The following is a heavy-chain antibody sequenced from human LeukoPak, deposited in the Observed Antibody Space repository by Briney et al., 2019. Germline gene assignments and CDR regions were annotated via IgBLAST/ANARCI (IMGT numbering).Heavy chain of an antibody. V-gene: IGHV1-8*01. CDR3: ARQGSGYYNWFDP. CDR1: GYTFTSYD. CDR2: MNPNSGNT. Sequence: ASVKVSCKASGYTFTSYDINWVRQATGQGLEWMGWMNPNSGNTGYAQKFQGRVTMTRDTSVSTAYMELSSLRSEDTAVYYCARQGSGYYNWFDPWGQGTLVTVSS. D-gene: IGHD3-22*01. J-gene: IGHJ5*02.